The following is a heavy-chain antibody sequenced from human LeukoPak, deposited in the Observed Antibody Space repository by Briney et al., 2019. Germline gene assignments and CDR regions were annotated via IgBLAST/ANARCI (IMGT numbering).Heavy chain of an antibody. CDR2: INHSGST. CDR1: GGTFSGYY. Sequence: KPSETLSLTCAVYGGTFSGYYWSWIRQPPGKGLEWIGEINHSGSTNYNPSLKSRVTISVDTSKNQFSLKLSSVTAADTAVYYCARRWYWFGELFVWFDPWGQGTLVTVSS. D-gene: IGHD3-10*01. CDR3: ARRWYWFGELFVWFDP. V-gene: IGHV4-34*01. J-gene: IGHJ5*02.